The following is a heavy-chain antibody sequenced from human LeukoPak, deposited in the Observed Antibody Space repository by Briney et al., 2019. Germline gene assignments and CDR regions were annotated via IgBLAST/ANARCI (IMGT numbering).Heavy chain of an antibody. D-gene: IGHD4-17*01. J-gene: IGHJ3*02. CDR2: INPNSGGT. CDR1: GYTFTGYY. V-gene: IGHV1-2*06. CDR3: ARTDGDYIRSRVRLNAFDI. Sequence: GAPVKVSCKASGYTFTGYYMHWVRQAPGQGLEWMGRINPNSGGTNYAQKFQGRVTMTRDTSISTAYMELSRLRSDDTAVYYCARTDGDYIRSRVRLNAFDIWGQGTMVTVSS.